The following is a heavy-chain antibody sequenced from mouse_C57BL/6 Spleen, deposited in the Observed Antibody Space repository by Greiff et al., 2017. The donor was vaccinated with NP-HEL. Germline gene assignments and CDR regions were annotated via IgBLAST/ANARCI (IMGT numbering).Heavy chain of an antibody. CDR3: ARGDWVS. J-gene: IGHJ4*01. D-gene: IGHD4-1*01. CDR1: GYAFSSSW. CDR2: IYPGDGDT. V-gene: IGHV1-82*01. Sequence: VQLQQTGPELVKPGASVKISCKASGYAFSSSWMNWVKQRPGKGLEWIGRIYPGDGDTNYNGKFKGKATLTADKSSSTAYMQLSSLTSEDSAVYFCARGDWVSWGQGTSVTVSS.